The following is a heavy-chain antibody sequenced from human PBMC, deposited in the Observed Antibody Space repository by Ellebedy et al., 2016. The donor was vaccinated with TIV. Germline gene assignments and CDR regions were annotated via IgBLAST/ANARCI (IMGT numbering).Heavy chain of an antibody. D-gene: IGHD3-10*01. V-gene: IGHV1-46*04. CDR3: ARDLSMRRITMVRGVIGY. CDR1: GYTFTSYY. Sequence: ASVKVSCKASGYTFTSYYMHWVRQAPGQGLEWMGIINPSGGSTSYAQKLQGRVTMTRDTSTSTVYMELSSLRSEDTAVYYCARDLSMRRITMVRGVIGYWGQGTLVTVSS. CDR2: INPSGGST. J-gene: IGHJ4*02.